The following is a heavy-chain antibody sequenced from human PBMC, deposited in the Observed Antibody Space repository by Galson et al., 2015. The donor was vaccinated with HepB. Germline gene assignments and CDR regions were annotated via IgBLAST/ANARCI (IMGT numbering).Heavy chain of an antibody. CDR3: ARDSVGIAAAGTGYDAFDI. V-gene: IGHV1-18*01. D-gene: IGHD6-13*01. CDR2: ISAYNGNT. Sequence: SVKVSCKASGYTFTSYGISWVRQAPGQGLEWMGWISAYNGNTNYAQKLQGRVTMTTDTSTSTAYMELRSLRSDDTAVYYCARDSVGIAAAGTGYDAFDIWGQGTMVTVSS. J-gene: IGHJ3*02. CDR1: GYTFTSYG.